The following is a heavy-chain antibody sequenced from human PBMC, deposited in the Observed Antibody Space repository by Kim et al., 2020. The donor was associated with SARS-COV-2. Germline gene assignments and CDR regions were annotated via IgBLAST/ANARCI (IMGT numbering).Heavy chain of an antibody. J-gene: IGHJ4*02. D-gene: IGHD3-10*01. CDR3: ASNLASGDSGRMVRGLGY. V-gene: IGHV4-34*01. CDR1: GGSFSGYY. CDR2: INHSGST. Sequence: SETLSLTCAVYGGSFSGYYWSWIRQPPGKGLEWIGEINHSGSTNYNPSLKSRVTISVDTSKNQFSLKLSSVTAADTAVYYCASNLASGDSGRMVRGLGYWGQGTLVTVSS.